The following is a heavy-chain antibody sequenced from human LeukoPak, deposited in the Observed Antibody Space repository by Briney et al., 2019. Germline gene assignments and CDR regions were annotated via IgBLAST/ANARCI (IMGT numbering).Heavy chain of an antibody. J-gene: IGHJ6*03. Sequence: SETLSLTCTVSGGSISSGSYYWSWIRQPAGKGLEWIGRIYTSGSTNHNPSLKSRVTISVDTSKNQFSLKLSSVTAADTAVYYCARDLSCSSTSCYGYYYYYYMDVWGKGTTVTVSS. CDR3: ARDLSCSSTSCYGYYYYYYMDV. CDR2: IYTSGST. V-gene: IGHV4-61*02. CDR1: GGSISSGSYY. D-gene: IGHD2-2*01.